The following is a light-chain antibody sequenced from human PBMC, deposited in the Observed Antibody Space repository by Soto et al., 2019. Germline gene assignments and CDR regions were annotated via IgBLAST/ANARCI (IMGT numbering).Light chain of an antibody. J-gene: IGKJ1*01. CDR1: QSVSSH. CDR3: QQYNNWPGWT. CDR2: GAS. V-gene: IGKV3-15*01. Sequence: EIVVTQSPATLSVSPGERATLSCRTSQSVSSHVAWYQQKPGQAPRLLIHGASTRATAIPARFSGSGSGTEVTLTIISLQSEDLAVYHCQQYNNWPGWTFGQGTKVEIK.